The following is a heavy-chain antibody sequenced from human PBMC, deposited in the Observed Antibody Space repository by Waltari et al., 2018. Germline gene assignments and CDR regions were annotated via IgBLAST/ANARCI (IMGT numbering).Heavy chain of an antibody. Sequence: EVQLVQSGAEVKKPGESLTISCKGSGYSFTSHWIGRARPMPGKGLEWMGIIYPGDSDTRYSPSFQGQVTISADKSISTAYLQWSSLKASDTAMYYCARTRIKATDAFDIWGQGTMVTVSS. CDR3: ARTRIKATDAFDI. J-gene: IGHJ3*02. CDR2: IYPGDSDT. CDR1: GYSFTSHW. D-gene: IGHD1-26*01. V-gene: IGHV5-51*01.